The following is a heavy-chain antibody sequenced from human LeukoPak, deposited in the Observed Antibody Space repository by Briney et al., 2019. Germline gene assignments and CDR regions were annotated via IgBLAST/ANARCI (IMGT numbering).Heavy chain of an antibody. CDR3: ARLPTGFPNWFDP. CDR2: THSNGNT. Sequence: SETLSLTCTVSGGSITSSGHCWGWVRQPPGKRLEWIGNTHSNGNTYCNSSLKSRVTISEDTSKNQFSLILTSVTAADTAVYYCARLPTGFPNWFDPWGQGILVTVS. CDR1: GGSITSSGHC. V-gene: IGHV4-39*01. J-gene: IGHJ5*02. D-gene: IGHD4-17*01.